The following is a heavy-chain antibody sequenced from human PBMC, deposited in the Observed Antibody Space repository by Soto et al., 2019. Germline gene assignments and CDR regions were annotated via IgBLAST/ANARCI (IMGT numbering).Heavy chain of an antibody. D-gene: IGHD3-3*01. Sequence: SETLSLTCTVSGGSISSSSYYWGWIRQPPGKGLEWIGSIYYSGSTYYNPSLKSRVTISVDTSKNQFSLKLSSVTAADTAVYYCASRAKEPVAYDFWSGYYNGMDVWGQGTTVTVSS. V-gene: IGHV4-39*01. CDR1: GGSISSSSYY. CDR2: IYYSGST. CDR3: ASRAKEPVAYDFWSGYYNGMDV. J-gene: IGHJ6*02.